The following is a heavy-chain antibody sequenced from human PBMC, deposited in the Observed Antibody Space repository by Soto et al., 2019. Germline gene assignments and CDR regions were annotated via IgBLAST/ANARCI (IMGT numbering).Heavy chain of an antibody. CDR3: AGGRYSSSLFDY. Sequence: QVYLQESGPGLVKPSETLSLTCTVSGGSISSHYWSWIRQPPGKGLEWIGYVHYSGSTNYNPSLKSRVTISVDTSKNQFSLKLNSVTAADTAVYYCAGGRYSSSLFDYWGQGTLVTVSS. D-gene: IGHD6-13*01. CDR1: GGSISSHY. J-gene: IGHJ4*02. CDR2: VHYSGST. V-gene: IGHV4-59*08.